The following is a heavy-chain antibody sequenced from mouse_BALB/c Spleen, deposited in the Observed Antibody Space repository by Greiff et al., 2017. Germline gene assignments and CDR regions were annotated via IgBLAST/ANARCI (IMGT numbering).Heavy chain of an antibody. D-gene: IGHD2-14*01. J-gene: IGHJ2*01. CDR2: INPSTGYT. CDR1: GYTFTSYW. Sequence: QVQLQQSGAELAKPGASVKMSCKASGYTFTSYWMHWVKQRPGQGLEWIGYINPSTGYTEYNQKFKDKATLTADKSSSTAYMQLSSLTSEDSAVYYCARKGYGYDGFDYWGQGTTLTVSS. CDR3: ARKGYGYDGFDY. V-gene: IGHV1-7*01.